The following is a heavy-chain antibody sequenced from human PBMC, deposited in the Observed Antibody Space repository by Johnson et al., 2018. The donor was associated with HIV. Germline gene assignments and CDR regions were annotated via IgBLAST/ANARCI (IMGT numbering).Heavy chain of an antibody. Sequence: QVQLVESGGGLVQPGGSLRLSCAASGFIFSDYYMSWIRQAPGKGLEWVSYISGSGGSTYYADSVKGRFTISRDNSKNTLYLQMNSLRAEDTAVYYCARGRALRALDAFDIWGQGTMVTVSS. CDR3: ARGRALRALDAFDI. D-gene: IGHD4-17*01. CDR2: ISGSGGST. J-gene: IGHJ3*02. CDR1: GFIFSDYY. V-gene: IGHV3-11*01.